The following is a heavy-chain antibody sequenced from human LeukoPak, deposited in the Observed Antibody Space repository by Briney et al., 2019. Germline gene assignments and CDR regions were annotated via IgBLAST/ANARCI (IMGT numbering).Heavy chain of an antibody. Sequence: GGSLRLSCAASGFTFSSYEMNWVRQAPGKGLEWISYINPNGNTIYYADSVKGRFTISRDNAKNSLYLQMNSLRAEDTAVYYCARENHGSFDYWGQGSLVTVSS. J-gene: IGHJ4*02. V-gene: IGHV3-48*03. CDR3: ARENHGSFDY. D-gene: IGHD1-14*01. CDR2: INPNGNTI. CDR1: GFTFSSYE.